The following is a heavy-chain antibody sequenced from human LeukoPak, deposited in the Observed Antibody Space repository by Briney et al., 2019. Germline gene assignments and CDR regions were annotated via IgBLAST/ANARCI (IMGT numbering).Heavy chain of an antibody. CDR3: ARDYPGAYYGMDV. Sequence: GGSLRLSCAASGFTFSTYDMHWVRQVTGKGLEWVSGIGIAGHTYYPGSVKGRFTISRENAKNSLYLQMHGLRAGDTAVYYCARDYPGAYYGMDVWGQGTTVTVSS. D-gene: IGHD7-27*01. J-gene: IGHJ6*02. CDR2: IGIAGHT. CDR1: GFTFSTYD. V-gene: IGHV3-13*04.